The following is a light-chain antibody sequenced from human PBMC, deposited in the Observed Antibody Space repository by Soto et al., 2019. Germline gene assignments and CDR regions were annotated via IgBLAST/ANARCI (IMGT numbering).Light chain of an antibody. V-gene: IGKV3-11*01. J-gene: IGKJ2*01. CDR2: ASS. Sequence: EIVLTQSPDTLSLSPGERATLSCRASQSVGSYLAWYQQKPGQAPRLLIYASSNRATGIPARFSGSGSGIDFTHTISSLEPEDFAVYYCQQRSNWYTFGQGTKLEIK. CDR3: QQRSNWYT. CDR1: QSVGSY.